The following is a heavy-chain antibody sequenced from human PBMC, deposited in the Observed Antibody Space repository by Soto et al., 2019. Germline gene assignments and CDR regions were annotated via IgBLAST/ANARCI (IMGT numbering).Heavy chain of an antibody. J-gene: IGHJ5*02. CDR1: GFTISNYG. D-gene: IGHD1-26*01. CDR3: ARAGIVATTQLGWFDP. CDR2: IWPDGNNK. V-gene: IGHV3-33*01. Sequence: QVQLVEPGGGVVQPGRSLRLSCTAFGFTISNYGIHWVRQAPGKGLEWVAVIWPDGNNKYYPDSVKGRFTISRDNSKNTLYLQMNSLRAEDTAVYYCARAGIVATTQLGWFDPWGQGTLVTVSS.